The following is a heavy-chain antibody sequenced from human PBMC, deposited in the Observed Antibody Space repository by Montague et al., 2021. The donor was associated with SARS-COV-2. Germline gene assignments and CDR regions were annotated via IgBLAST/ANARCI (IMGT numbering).Heavy chain of an antibody. Sequence: SETLSLTCSVSGDSISSNYYYWIRHTPGKGLELIGYAYYVPSTNXANTTSNPSLKRRATISLDTSVNQFSLKLSSATAADTAVYYCARTWRFGQSCGLDIWGQGTMVTVSS. V-gene: IGHV4-59*01. CDR2: AYYVPST. CDR1: GDSISSNY. J-gene: IGHJ3*02. D-gene: IGHD2-21*01. CDR3: ARTWRFGQSCGLDI.